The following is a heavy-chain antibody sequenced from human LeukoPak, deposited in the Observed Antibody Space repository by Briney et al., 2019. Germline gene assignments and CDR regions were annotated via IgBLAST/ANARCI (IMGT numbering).Heavy chain of an antibody. Sequence: EASVKVSCKASGYTFTSYGISWVRQAPGQGLEWMGGIIPIFGTANYAQKFQGRVTITTDESTSTAYMELSSLRSEDTGVYYCAREITMVRGARAGCDYWGQGTLVTVSS. CDR2: IIPIFGTA. J-gene: IGHJ4*02. CDR1: GYTFTSYG. V-gene: IGHV1-69*05. D-gene: IGHD3-10*01. CDR3: AREITMVRGARAGCDY.